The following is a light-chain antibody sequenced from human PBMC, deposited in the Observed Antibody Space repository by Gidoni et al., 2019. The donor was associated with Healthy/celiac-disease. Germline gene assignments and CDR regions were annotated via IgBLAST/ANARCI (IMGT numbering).Light chain of an antibody. CDR2: EDT. CDR3: QAWDSRFWV. Sequence: SYEVTQPPSVPVSPGQTASITCSGDKLGDKYACWYQQKPGQSPVLVIYEDTKRPSGIPERFSGSNSGNTATLTISGTQAMDEADYYCQAWDSRFWVFGGGTKLTVL. CDR1: KLGDKY. J-gene: IGLJ3*02. V-gene: IGLV3-1*01.